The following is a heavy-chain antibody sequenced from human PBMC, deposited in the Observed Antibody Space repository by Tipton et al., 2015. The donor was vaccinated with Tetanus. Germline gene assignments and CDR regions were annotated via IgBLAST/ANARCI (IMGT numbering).Heavy chain of an antibody. CDR2: ISSSGST. Sequence: TLSLTCIVSGGSMSGSGHYGAWVRQSPGKGLEWLAYISSSGSTNSDYSLKSRITISRDTSKNHFSLNLASVTAADTAVYFCARANFDFPKKGPFDSWGQGIPVIVSA. CDR3: ARANFDFPKKGPFDS. D-gene: IGHD3-3*01. J-gene: IGHJ4*02. V-gene: IGHV4-61*03. CDR1: GGSMSGSGHY.